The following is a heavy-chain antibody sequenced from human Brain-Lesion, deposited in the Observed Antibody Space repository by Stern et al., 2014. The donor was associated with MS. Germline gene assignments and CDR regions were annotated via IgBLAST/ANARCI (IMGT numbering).Heavy chain of an antibody. D-gene: IGHD2-2*01. CDR2: IFNRGRT. CDR3: ARGRVVPGFQYYATDV. V-gene: IGHV4-61*02. J-gene: IGHJ6*02. CDR1: GGSISSGGYY. Sequence: VQLVESGPGLVKPSQTLSLSCTVSGGSISSGGYYWSWIRQPAGKGLEWIGRIFNRGRTRYKPSLQRRGPLSIDTSQNTFSLGLNSMTAADTAVYYCARGRVVPGFQYYATDVWGQGTTVIVSS.